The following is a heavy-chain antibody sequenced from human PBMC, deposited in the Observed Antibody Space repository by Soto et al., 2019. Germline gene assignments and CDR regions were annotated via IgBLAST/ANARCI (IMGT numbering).Heavy chain of an antibody. J-gene: IGHJ4*02. D-gene: IGHD3-22*01. CDR2: INHSGST. Sequence: PSETLSLTCAVYGGSFGGYYWSWIRQPPGKGLEWIGEINHSGSTNYNPSLKSRVTISVDTSKNQFSLKLSSVTAADTAVYYCARKGRVGYVISDFDYWGQGTLVTVSS. V-gene: IGHV4-34*01. CDR3: ARKGRVGYVISDFDY. CDR1: GGSFGGYY.